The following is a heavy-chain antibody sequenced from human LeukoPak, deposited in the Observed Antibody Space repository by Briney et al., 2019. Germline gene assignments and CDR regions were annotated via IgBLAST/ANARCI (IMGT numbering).Heavy chain of an antibody. Sequence: GGSLPLSRAGSGLTFRRYSLNSVRQARGRELEWVSYISSSNSTIYYADSVKGRFTISRDNAKNSLYLQMNSLRAEDTAVYYCARSRWGTTLDYWGQGTLVTVSS. V-gene: IGHV3-48*01. CDR3: ARSRWGTTLDY. J-gene: IGHJ4*02. CDR2: ISSSNSTI. D-gene: IGHD3-16*01. CDR1: GLTFRRYS.